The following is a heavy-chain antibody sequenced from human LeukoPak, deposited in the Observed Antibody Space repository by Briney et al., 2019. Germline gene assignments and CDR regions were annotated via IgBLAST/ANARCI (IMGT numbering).Heavy chain of an antibody. J-gene: IGHJ4*02. D-gene: IGHD3-22*01. V-gene: IGHV4-39*07. CDR1: GGSISSSSYY. CDR3: AKTYYDTSGYVVDY. CDR2: IYYSGST. Sequence: SETLSLTCTVSGGSISSSSYYWGWIRQPPGKGLEWIGSIYYSGSTYYNPSLKSRVTISVDTSKNQFSLKLSSVTAADTAVYYCAKTYYDTSGYVVDYWGQGILVTVSS.